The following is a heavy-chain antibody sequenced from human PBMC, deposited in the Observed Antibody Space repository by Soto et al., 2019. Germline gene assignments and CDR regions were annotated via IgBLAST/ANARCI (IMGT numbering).Heavy chain of an antibody. CDR2: IIPLFGTA. Sequence: QVQLVKSGAEVRAVGSSMKVSCKASGGIFTNHAINWVRQAPGQGLEWLGGIIPLFGTANYAWKFQGRGRITADESTATSEIELSSLTSADTAVYFCARSVSTFCGGMDVWGQGTTVTVSS. V-gene: IGHV1-69*01. CDR1: GGIFTNHA. J-gene: IGHJ6*02. D-gene: IGHD3-3*01. CDR3: ARSVSTFCGGMDV.